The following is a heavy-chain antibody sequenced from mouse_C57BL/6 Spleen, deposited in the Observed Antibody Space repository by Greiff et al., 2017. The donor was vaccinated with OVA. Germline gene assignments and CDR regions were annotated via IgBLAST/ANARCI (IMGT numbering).Heavy chain of an antibody. Sequence: EVHLVESGGGLVKPGGSLKLSCAASGFTFSSYTMSWVRQTPEKRLVWVATISGGGGNTYYPDSVKGRFTISRDNAKNTLYLQMSSLRSEDTALYYCARRGTPDYAMDYWGQGTSVTVSS. CDR1: GFTFSSYT. D-gene: IGHD2-14*01. CDR3: ARRGTPDYAMDY. CDR2: ISGGGGNT. J-gene: IGHJ4*01. V-gene: IGHV5-9*01.